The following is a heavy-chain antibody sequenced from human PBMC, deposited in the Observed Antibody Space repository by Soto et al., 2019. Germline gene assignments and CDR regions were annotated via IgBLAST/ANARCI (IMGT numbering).Heavy chain of an antibody. CDR2: IYHSGST. CDR3: ARRTYSGSSYYFDY. CDR1: GGSISSGGYS. V-gene: IGHV4-30-2*01. J-gene: IGHJ4*02. D-gene: IGHD5-12*01. Sequence: SETLSLTCAVSGGSISSGGYSWSWIRQPPGKGLEWIGYIYHSGSTNYNPSLKSRVTISVDASKNQFSLKLSSVTAADTAVYYCARRTYSGSSYYFDYWGQGTQVTVSS.